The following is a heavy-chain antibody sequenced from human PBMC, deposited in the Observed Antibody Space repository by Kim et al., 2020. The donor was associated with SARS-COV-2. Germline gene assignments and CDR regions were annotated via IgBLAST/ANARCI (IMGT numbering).Heavy chain of an antibody. J-gene: IGHJ4*02. D-gene: IGHD3-22*01. Sequence: GGSLRLSCAASGFTFSSYAMSWVRQAPGKGLEWVSAISGSGGSTYYADSVKGRFTISRDNSKNTLYLQMNSLRAEDTAVYYCATFPAKTYDSSGYYLDYWGQGTLVTVSS. CDR2: ISGSGGST. CDR3: ATFPAKTYDSSGYYLDY. CDR1: GFTFSSYA. V-gene: IGHV3-23*01.